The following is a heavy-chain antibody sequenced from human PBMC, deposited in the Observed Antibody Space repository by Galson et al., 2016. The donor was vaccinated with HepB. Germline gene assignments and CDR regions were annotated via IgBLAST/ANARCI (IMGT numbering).Heavy chain of an antibody. J-gene: IGHJ3*02. V-gene: IGHV3-21*01. CDR3: ARESPTAAGAFDM. CDR1: GFTFRDFP. D-gene: IGHD6-19*01. CDR2: ISSDGVYT. Sequence: SLRLSCAASGFTFRDFPMVWVRQAPGQGQEWVSSISSDGVYTYYADSLKGRFSISRDNAKNSLFLQMSSLRAEDTAMYYCARESPTAAGAFDMWGQGTMVSVSS.